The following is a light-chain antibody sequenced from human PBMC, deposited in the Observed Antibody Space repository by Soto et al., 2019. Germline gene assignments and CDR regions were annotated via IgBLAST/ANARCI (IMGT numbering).Light chain of an antibody. V-gene: IGKV4-1*01. CDR2: WAS. J-gene: IGKJ1*01. CDR1: QSLYFNSHNKNY. Sequence: DIMLTQSPESLAVPLGGGATINCKSNQSLYFNSHNKNYLSWYQQKVGQPPSLLIYWASTRASGVPDRFSGGGSGTDFTLTIRSLKAEDAAIYFCHQFYGTRTFGQGTKVE. CDR3: HQFYGTRT.